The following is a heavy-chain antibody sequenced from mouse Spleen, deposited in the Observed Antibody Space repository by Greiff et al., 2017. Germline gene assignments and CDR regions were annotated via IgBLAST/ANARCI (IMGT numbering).Heavy chain of an antibody. D-gene: IGHD1-1*01. V-gene: IGHV1-63*01. Sequence: QVQLKESGAELVRPGTSVKMSCKASGYTFTNYWIGWAKQRPGHGLEWIGDIYPGGGYTNYNEKFKGKATLTADKSSSTAYMQFSSLTSEDSAIYYCARNYGRGEYYFDYWGQGTTLTVSS. CDR3: ARNYGRGEYYFDY. CDR1: GYTFTNYW. J-gene: IGHJ2*01. CDR2: IYPGGGYT.